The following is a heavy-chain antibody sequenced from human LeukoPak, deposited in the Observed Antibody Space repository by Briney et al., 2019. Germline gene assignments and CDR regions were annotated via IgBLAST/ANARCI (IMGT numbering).Heavy chain of an antibody. CDR1: GFTFSSYW. D-gene: IGHD6-13*01. Sequence: GGSLRPSCAASGFTFSSYWMHWVRQVPGKGLVWVSRINSEGRSTSYAHSVKGRFTISRDNAKNTLYLQMNSLTAEDTAVYYCARVAYGSSWYVDYWGQGNLFTVSS. V-gene: IGHV3-74*01. J-gene: IGHJ4*02. CDR2: INSEGRST. CDR3: ARVAYGSSWYVDY.